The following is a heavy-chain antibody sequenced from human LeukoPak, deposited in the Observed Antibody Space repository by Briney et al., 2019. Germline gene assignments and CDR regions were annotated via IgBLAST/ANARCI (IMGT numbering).Heavy chain of an antibody. CDR3: ATRDGYKTYYFDY. CDR1: GGSFSGYY. J-gene: IGHJ4*02. CDR2: INHSGST. V-gene: IGHV4-34*01. D-gene: IGHD5-12*01. Sequence: PSETLSLTCAVYGGSFSGYYWSWIRQPPGKGLEWIGEINHSGSTNYDPSLKSRVTISVDTSKNQFSLKLSSVTAADTAVYYCATRDGYKTYYFDYWGQGTLVTVSS.